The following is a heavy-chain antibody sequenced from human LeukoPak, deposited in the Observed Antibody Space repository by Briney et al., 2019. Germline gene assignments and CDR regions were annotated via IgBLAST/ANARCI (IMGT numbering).Heavy chain of an antibody. J-gene: IGHJ4*02. V-gene: IGHV3-74*01. CDR2: LNGDGSQT. CDR1: GFTFSNYW. Sequence: GGSLRLSCAASGFTFSNYWMHWVRQAPGKGLVWLSRLNGDGSQTRYADSVKGRFTISRDNAKNTVYLQMNNLRVEDTAVYFCAREGGEQELANWGQGTLVTVSS. D-gene: IGHD6-13*01. CDR3: AREGGEQELAN.